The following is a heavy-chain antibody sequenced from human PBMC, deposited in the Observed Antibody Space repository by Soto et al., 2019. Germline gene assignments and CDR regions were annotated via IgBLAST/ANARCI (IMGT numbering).Heavy chain of an antibody. Sequence: EVQLLESGGGLVQPGGSLRFSCAASGFTFSSYAMNWVRQAPGKGLEWVSVISGSSDSTYYADSVKGRFTISRDNSKNTLYLQMNSLSAESTAIYYCARRGSGSYYDYWGQGTLVTVSS. V-gene: IGHV3-23*01. J-gene: IGHJ4*02. D-gene: IGHD1-26*01. CDR1: GFTFSSYA. CDR3: ARRGSGSYYDY. CDR2: ISGSSDST.